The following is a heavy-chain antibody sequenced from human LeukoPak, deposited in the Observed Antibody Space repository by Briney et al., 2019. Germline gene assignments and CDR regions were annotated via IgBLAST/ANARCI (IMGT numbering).Heavy chain of an antibody. CDR3: ARVGVDYGGNWKSDY. D-gene: IGHD4-23*01. V-gene: IGHV4-61*02. CDR1: GGSISSGSYY. CDR2: IYTSGST. J-gene: IGHJ4*02. Sequence: SETLSLTCTVSGGSISSGSYYWSWIRQPAGKELEWIGRIYTSGSTNYNPSLKSRVTISVDTSKNQFSLKLSSVTAADTAVYYCARVGVDYGGNWKSDYWGQGTLVTVSS.